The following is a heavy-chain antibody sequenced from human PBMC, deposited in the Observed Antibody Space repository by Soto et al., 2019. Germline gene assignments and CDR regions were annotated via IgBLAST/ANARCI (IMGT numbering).Heavy chain of an antibody. V-gene: IGHV3-30*03. J-gene: IGHJ6*02. CDR3: ATKVRVTNYLYYGMDV. D-gene: IGHD2-21*02. Sequence: QVQLVESGGGVVQPGRALRLSCAASGFSFNTSGMHLVRQSPGKGLAWVAVIAFDGSQEFYGDSVRDRFTISRDNSKNTLFLQMKSLTPEDTAVYYCATKVRVTNYLYYGMDVWGQGTTVTVSS. CDR1: GFSFNTSG. CDR2: IAFDGSQE.